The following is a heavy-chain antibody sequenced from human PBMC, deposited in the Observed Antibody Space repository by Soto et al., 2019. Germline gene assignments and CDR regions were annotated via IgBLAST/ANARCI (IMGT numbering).Heavy chain of an antibody. D-gene: IGHD2-2*01. Sequence: VGSLGISCAVSGFTFSSYVMSWVRQAPGKGLEWVSGISVSGGSTYYADSVKGRFTISRDNSKNTLYVQMNSLRAEDTAVYYCAKRASTGSFDYWGQGSLVTVSS. V-gene: IGHV3-23*01. CDR3: AKRASTGSFDY. CDR2: ISVSGGST. J-gene: IGHJ4*02. CDR1: GFTFSSYV.